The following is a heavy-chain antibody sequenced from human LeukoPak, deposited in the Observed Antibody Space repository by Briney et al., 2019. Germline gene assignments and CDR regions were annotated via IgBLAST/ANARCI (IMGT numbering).Heavy chain of an antibody. D-gene: IGHD4-23*01. CDR2: ISGSGGIT. J-gene: IGHJ2*01. V-gene: IGHV3-23*01. CDR1: GFTFSSYA. Sequence: GGSLRLSCAASGFTFSSYAMSWVRQAPGKGLEWVSAISGSGGITYYADSVKGRFTISRDNSKNTLYLQMNSLRAEDTAVYYCARVTTVVTPVSTVAWYFDLWGRGTLVTVSS. CDR3: ARVTTVVTPVSTVAWYFDL.